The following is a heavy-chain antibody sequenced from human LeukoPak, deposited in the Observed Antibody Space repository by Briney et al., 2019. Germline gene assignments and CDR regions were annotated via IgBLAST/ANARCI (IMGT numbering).Heavy chain of an antibody. CDR2: LYSDGSA. Sequence: GGSLRLSCAASGFTVSSNYMSWVRQAPGKGLDWVSVLYSDGSAYYADSVKGRFAISRDNAKKSLYLQMNSLRAEDTAVYYCARVRYLDWLNGAFDIWGQGTMVTVSS. D-gene: IGHD3-9*01. CDR3: ARVRYLDWLNGAFDI. CDR1: GFTVSSNY. J-gene: IGHJ3*02. V-gene: IGHV3-53*01.